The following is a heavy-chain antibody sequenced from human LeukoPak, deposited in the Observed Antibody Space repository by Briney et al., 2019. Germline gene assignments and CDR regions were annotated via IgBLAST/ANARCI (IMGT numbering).Heavy chain of an antibody. D-gene: IGHD5-18*01. Sequence: GGSLRLSCAASGFTFSSYAMSWVRQAPGRGLEWVSAISGSGGSTYYADSVKGRFTISRDNSKNTLYLQMNSLRAEDTAVYYCAKSSTWIQLWSLYYFDYWGQGTLVTVSS. CDR2: ISGSGGST. J-gene: IGHJ4*02. CDR3: AKSSTWIQLWSLYYFDY. V-gene: IGHV3-23*01. CDR1: GFTFSSYA.